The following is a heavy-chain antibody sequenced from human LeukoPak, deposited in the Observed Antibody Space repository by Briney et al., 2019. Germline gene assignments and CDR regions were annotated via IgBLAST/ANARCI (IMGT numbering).Heavy chain of an antibody. J-gene: IGHJ4*02. V-gene: IGHV3-48*01. CDR3: ARGGAARPDY. CDR2: ISSSSSSI. Sequence: GGSLRLSCAASGFTFSNYGLDWVRQAPGKGLEWVSYISSSSSSIYYADSVKGRFTISRDNAKNSLFLQMDSLRAEDTAVYYCARGGAARPDYWGQGTLVTVSS. D-gene: IGHD6-6*01. CDR1: GFTFSNYG.